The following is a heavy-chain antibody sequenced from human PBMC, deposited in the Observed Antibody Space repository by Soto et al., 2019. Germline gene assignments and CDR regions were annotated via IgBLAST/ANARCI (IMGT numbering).Heavy chain of an antibody. D-gene: IGHD5-18*01. CDR1: GFTLTNGW. V-gene: IGHV3-15*07. CDR3: TTGRYRHGSDY. Sequence: EVQLVESGGGLVKPGESLRLSCAASGFTLTNGWMTWVRQAPGKGLEWVGRIRSKADGGTTDYSAPVKGRFTISRDDSKDTLYLQMNSLKDEDTAVYYCTTGRYRHGSDYWCPGTLVTVSS. J-gene: IGHJ4*02. CDR2: IRSKADGGTT.